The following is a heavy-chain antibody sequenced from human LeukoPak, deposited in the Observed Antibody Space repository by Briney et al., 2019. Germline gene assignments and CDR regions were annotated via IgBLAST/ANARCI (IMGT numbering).Heavy chain of an antibody. CDR2: INPSGGST. V-gene: IGHV1-46*01. Sequence: ASVKVSCKASGYTFTSYYMHWVRQAPGQGLEWMGIINPSGGSTSYAQKFQGRVTMTRDMSTSTVYMELSSLRSEETAVYYCARDPYCGGDCYYLDYWGQGALVTVSS. D-gene: IGHD2-21*02. CDR3: ARDPYCGGDCYYLDY. CDR1: GYTFTSYY. J-gene: IGHJ4*02.